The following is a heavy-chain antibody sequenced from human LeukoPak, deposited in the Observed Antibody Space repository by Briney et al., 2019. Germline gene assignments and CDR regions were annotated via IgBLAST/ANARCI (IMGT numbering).Heavy chain of an antibody. D-gene: IGHD3-3*01. J-gene: IGHJ4*02. CDR3: ARAGNDFWSGYYLSY. CDR2: INHSGST. CDR1: GGSFSGYY. Sequence: SETLSLTCAVYGGSFSGYYWSWIRQPPGKGLEWVGEINHSGSTNYNPSLKSRVTISVDTSENQFSLKLSSVTAADTAVYYCARAGNDFWSGYYLSYWGQGTLVTVSS. V-gene: IGHV4-34*01.